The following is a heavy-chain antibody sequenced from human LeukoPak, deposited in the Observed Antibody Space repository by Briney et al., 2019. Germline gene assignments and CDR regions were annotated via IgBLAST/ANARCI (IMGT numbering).Heavy chain of an antibody. CDR3: TRGYTSKVIDY. CDR2: IYYSGST. J-gene: IGHJ4*02. D-gene: IGHD5-18*01. V-gene: IGHV4-59*01. Sequence: SETLSLTCTVSGGSISSYYWSWIRQPPGKGLEWIGYIYYSGSTNYNPSLKSRVTISVDTSKNQFSLKLSSVTAADTAVYYCTRGYTSKVIDYWGQGTLVTVSS. CDR1: GGSISSYY.